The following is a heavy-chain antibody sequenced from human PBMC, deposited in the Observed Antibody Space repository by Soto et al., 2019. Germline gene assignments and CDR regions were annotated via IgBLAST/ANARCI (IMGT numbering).Heavy chain of an antibody. CDR3: ARLRFGGYGPFDY. Sequence: GGSVRLSCAASGFPFSDYYMSWIRQAPGKGLEWVSYISSSGSTIYYADSVKGRFTISRENAKNSLYLQMNSLRAEDTDVYYCARLRFGGYGPFDYSGQGILVTVSS. CDR2: ISSSGSTI. D-gene: IGHD5-12*01. V-gene: IGHV3-11*01. CDR1: GFPFSDYY. J-gene: IGHJ4*02.